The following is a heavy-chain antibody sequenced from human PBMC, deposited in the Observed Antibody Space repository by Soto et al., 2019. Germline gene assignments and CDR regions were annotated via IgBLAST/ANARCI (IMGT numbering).Heavy chain of an antibody. D-gene: IGHD2-2*01. CDR1: GYTFTSYG. Sequence: ASVKVSWKASGYTFTSYGISWVRQAPGQGLEWMGWISAYNGNTNYAQKLQGRVTMTTDTSTSTAYMELRSLRSDDTAVYYCARVYCSSTSYCYYYYGMDVWGQGTTVTVSS. J-gene: IGHJ6*02. CDR3: ARVYCSSTSYCYYYYGMDV. CDR2: ISAYNGNT. V-gene: IGHV1-18*04.